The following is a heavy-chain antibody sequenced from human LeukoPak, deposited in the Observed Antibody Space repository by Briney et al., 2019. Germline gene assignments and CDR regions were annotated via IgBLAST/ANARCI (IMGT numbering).Heavy chain of an antibody. Sequence: ASVKVPRKASGYTFTSYGISWVRQAPGQGLEWMGWISAYNGNTNYAQKLQGRVTMTTDTSTSTAYMELRSLRSDDTAVYYCARELTGLLLWFGELSNTYYYYGMDVWGQGTTVTVSS. D-gene: IGHD3-10*01. J-gene: IGHJ6*02. CDR3: ARELTGLLLWFGELSNTYYYYGMDV. V-gene: IGHV1-18*01. CDR2: ISAYNGNT. CDR1: GYTFTSYG.